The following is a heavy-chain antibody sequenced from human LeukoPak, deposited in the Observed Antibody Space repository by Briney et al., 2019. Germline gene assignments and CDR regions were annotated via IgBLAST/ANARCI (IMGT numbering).Heavy chain of an antibody. Sequence: SETLSLTCTVSGGSISSSSYYWGWIRQPPGKGLEWIGSIYYSGSTYYNPSLKSRVTISVDTSKNQFSLKLSSVTAADTAVYYCARTATYYSNYYFDYWGQGTLVTVSS. CDR1: GGSISSSSYY. V-gene: IGHV4-39*07. D-gene: IGHD3-22*01. J-gene: IGHJ4*02. CDR2: IYYSGST. CDR3: ARTATYYSNYYFDY.